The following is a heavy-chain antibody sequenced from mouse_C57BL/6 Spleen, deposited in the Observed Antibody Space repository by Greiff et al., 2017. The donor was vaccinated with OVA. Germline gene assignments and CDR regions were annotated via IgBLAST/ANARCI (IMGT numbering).Heavy chain of an antibody. J-gene: IGHJ2*01. CDR1: GYAFSSSW. V-gene: IGHV1-82*01. CDR2: IYPGDGDT. CDR3: ARDYYGSSLDY. D-gene: IGHD1-1*01. Sequence: LQESGPELVKPGASVKISCKASGYAFSSSWMNWVKQRPGQGLEWIGRIYPGDGDTNYNGKFKGKATLTADKSSSTAYMQLSSLTSEDSAVYFCARDYYGSSLDYWGQGTTLTVSS.